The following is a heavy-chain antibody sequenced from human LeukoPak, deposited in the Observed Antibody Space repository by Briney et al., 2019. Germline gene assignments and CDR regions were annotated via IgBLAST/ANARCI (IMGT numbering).Heavy chain of an antibody. CDR1: GGSFSGYY. J-gene: IGHJ5*01. CDR2: INHSGST. CDR3: ARRAYYYDSSAYQNWFDS. Sequence: SETLSLTCAVYGGSFSGYYWSYIRQPPGKGLEWIGEINHSGSTNYNPSLKSRVTISVDTSKNQFSLKLNSETAADTAVYYCARRAYYYDSSAYQNWFDSWGQGTLVTVSS. D-gene: IGHD3-22*01. V-gene: IGHV4-34*01.